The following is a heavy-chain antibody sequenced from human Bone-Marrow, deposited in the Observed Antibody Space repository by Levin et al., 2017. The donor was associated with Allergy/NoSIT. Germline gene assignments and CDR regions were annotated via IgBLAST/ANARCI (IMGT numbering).Heavy chain of an antibody. V-gene: IGHV3-15*01. D-gene: IGHD6-19*01. CDR1: GFTFSNAW. Sequence: ETLSLTCAASGFTFSNAWMSWVRQVPGKGLEWVGRIKKKTDGETTEYTAPVKGRFTISRDDSKNTLYLQMNSLKTEDTAVYFCTTEHVTVAGNLYWGQGTLVTVSS. CDR2: IKKKTDGETT. CDR3: TTEHVTVAGNLY. J-gene: IGHJ4*02.